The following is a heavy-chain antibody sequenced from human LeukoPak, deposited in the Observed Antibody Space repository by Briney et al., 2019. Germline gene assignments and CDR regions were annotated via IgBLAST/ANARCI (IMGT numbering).Heavy chain of an antibody. CDR2: IWYDGSNK. CDR1: GFTFSSYG. J-gene: IGHJ4*02. CDR3: ARDLGSWGMDY. V-gene: IGHV3-33*01. D-gene: IGHD6-13*01. Sequence: GRSLRLSCAASGFTFSSYGMHGVRQAPGKGLEWVAVIWYDGSNKYYADSVKGRFTISRDNSKNTLYLQMNSLRAEDTAVYYCARDLGSWGMDYWGQGTLVTVSS.